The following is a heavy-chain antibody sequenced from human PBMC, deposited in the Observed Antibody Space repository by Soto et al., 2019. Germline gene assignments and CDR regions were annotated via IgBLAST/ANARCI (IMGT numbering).Heavy chain of an antibody. D-gene: IGHD3-22*01. J-gene: IGHJ6*02. V-gene: IGHV1-8*01. CDR1: GYTFTSYD. Sequence: VSVKVSCKASGYTFTSYDINWVRQATGQGLEWMGWMNPNSGNTGYAQKFQGRVTMTRNTSISTAYMELSSLRSEDTAVYYCARGSDYDDSSGYYYYYYGMDVWGQGTTVTVSS. CDR2: MNPNSGNT. CDR3: ARGSDYDDSSGYYYYYYGMDV.